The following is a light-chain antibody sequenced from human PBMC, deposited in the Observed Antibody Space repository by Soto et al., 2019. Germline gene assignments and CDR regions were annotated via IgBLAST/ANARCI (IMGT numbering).Light chain of an antibody. Sequence: DIQMTQSPSTLSASVGDRVTITCRASQSISSWLAWYQQKPGKAPKLLIYDASSLESGVPSSFSGSGSGTEFTLTIISLQPDDFATYYCQQYNSYSQTFGQGTKVDIK. V-gene: IGKV1-5*01. CDR2: DAS. CDR3: QQYNSYSQT. J-gene: IGKJ1*01. CDR1: QSISSW.